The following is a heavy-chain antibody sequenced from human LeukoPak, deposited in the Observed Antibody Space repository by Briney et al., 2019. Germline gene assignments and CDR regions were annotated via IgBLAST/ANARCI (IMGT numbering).Heavy chain of an antibody. CDR1: GFTFSSYS. J-gene: IGHJ4*02. Sequence: GGSLRLSCAASGFTFSSYSMNWVRQAPGKGLEWVSSISSSSYIYYADSVKGRFTISRDNAKNSLYLQMNSLRAEDTAVYYCARVGMNGGGYFDYWGQGTLVTVSS. CDR3: ARVGMNGGGYFDY. V-gene: IGHV3-21*01. D-gene: IGHD3-16*01. CDR2: ISSSSYI.